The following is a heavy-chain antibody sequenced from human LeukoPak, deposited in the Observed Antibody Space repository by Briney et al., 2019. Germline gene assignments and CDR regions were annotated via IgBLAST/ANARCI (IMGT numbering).Heavy chain of an antibody. J-gene: IGHJ5*02. CDR1: GYSVTSYW. Sequence: GESLKISCKGSGYSVTSYWIGWVRQMPGKGLEWMGIIYPGDSDTRYSPSFQGQVTISADKSISTAYLQWSSLKASDTAMYYCARHVRPIVVVPNWFDPWGQGTLVTVSS. V-gene: IGHV5-51*01. D-gene: IGHD2-2*01. CDR3: ARHVRPIVVVPNWFDP. CDR2: IYPGDSDT.